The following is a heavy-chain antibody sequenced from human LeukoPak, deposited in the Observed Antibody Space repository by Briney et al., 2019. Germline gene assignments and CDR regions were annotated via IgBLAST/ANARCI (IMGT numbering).Heavy chain of an antibody. CDR3: ARHTRITIFGVVIDAFDI. J-gene: IGHJ3*02. Sequence: ASVKVSCKASGYTFTSYDINWVRQATGQGLEWMGWMNPNSGNTGYAQKFQGRVTMTRNTSISTAYMELSSLRSEDTAVYYCARHTRITIFGVVIDAFDIWGQGTMVTVSS. CDR2: MNPNSGNT. V-gene: IGHV1-8*01. D-gene: IGHD3-3*01. CDR1: GYTFTSYD.